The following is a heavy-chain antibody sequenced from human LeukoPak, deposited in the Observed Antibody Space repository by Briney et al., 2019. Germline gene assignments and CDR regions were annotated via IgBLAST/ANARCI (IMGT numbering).Heavy chain of an antibody. Sequence: AGGYLRLSCAASGFTFTSYVMSWVRQAPGKGLEWVSSIGGGGDYTYYSDSVKGRFTISRDNSENRVYLEMKSLRAEDTAVYYCARRTASDFWGQGTLVTVSS. CDR1: GFTFTSYV. J-gene: IGHJ4*02. CDR2: IGGGGDYT. D-gene: IGHD2-21*02. V-gene: IGHV3-23*01. CDR3: ARRTASDF.